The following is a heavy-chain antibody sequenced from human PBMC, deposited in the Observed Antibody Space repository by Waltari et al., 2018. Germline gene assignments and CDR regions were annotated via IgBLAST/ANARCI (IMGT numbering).Heavy chain of an antibody. CDR3: ARGPYSSGWIFDY. Sequence: EVQLVESGGGLVKPGGSLRLSCAASGFTFSSYSMNWVRQAPGKGLECVSSIMSSSSYIYYADSVKGRFTIYRDNAKNSLYLQMNSLRAEDTAVYYCARGPYSSGWIFDYWGQGTLVTVSS. V-gene: IGHV3-21*01. CDR2: IMSSSSYI. CDR1: GFTFSSYS. D-gene: IGHD6-19*01. J-gene: IGHJ4*02.